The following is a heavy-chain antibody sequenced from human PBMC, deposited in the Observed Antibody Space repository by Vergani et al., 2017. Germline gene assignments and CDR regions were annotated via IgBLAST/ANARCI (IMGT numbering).Heavy chain of an antibody. Sequence: QVQLQESGPGLVKPSQTLSLTCTVSGGSINSHNYYWSWIRQPAGKGLEWIGRIHTSGSTNYNPSLKSRVTMSEDTSKNQFSLKLNSVTAADTAVYYCARGAYEAYFDYWGQGTLVTVSS. CDR3: ARGAYEAYFDY. V-gene: IGHV4-61*02. J-gene: IGHJ4*02. CDR2: IHTSGST. D-gene: IGHD3-16*01. CDR1: GGSINSHNYY.